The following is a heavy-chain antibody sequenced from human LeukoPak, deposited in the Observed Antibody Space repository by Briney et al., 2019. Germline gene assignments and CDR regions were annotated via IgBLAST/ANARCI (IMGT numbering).Heavy chain of an antibody. CDR2: IYTSGST. V-gene: IGHV4-4*09. J-gene: IGHJ5*02. D-gene: IGHD3-9*01. CDR1: GGSISSYY. CDR3: ARSHYDILTGYYKDWFDP. Sequence: ASETLSLTCTVSGGSISSYYWSWIRQPPGKGLEWIGYIYTSGSTNYNPSLKSRVTISVDTSKNQFSLKLSSVTAADTAVYYCARSHYDILTGYYKDWFDPWGQGTLVTVSS.